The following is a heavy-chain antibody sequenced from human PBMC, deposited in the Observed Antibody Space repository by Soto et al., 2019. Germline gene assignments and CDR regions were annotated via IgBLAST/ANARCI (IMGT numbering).Heavy chain of an antibody. D-gene: IGHD3-3*01. CDR2: IYWDDDK. Sequence: QITLKESGPTLVKPTQTLTLTCTFSGFSLSTSGVGVGWIRQPPGKALEWLALIYWDDDKRYSPSLKSRLTITKDTSKNQVVLTMTNMDPVDTATYYCADRELYDFWSGYYTIGPFDYWGQGTLVTVSS. J-gene: IGHJ4*02. CDR3: ADRELYDFWSGYYTIGPFDY. V-gene: IGHV2-5*02. CDR1: GFSLSTSGVG.